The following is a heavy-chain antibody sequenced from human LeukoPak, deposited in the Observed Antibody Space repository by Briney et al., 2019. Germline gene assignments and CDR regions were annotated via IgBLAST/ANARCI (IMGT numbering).Heavy chain of an antibody. V-gene: IGHV1-24*01. CDR2: FDPEDGET. Sequence: APVKVSCKASGYTFISYYVNWVRQAPGQGLEWMGGFDPEDGETIYAQKFQGRVTMTEDTSTDTAYMELSSLRSEDTAVYYCATPYGGNYYYYYYYGMDVWGQGTTVTVSS. D-gene: IGHD4-23*01. CDR3: ATPYGGNYYYYYYYGMDV. CDR1: GYTFISYY. J-gene: IGHJ6*02.